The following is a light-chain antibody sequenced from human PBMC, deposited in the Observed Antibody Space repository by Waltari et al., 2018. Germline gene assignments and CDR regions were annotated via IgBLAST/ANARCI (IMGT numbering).Light chain of an antibody. J-gene: IGLJ2*01. V-gene: IGLV1-40*01. CDR1: GSNIGGGYD. CDR2: GNN. CDR3: QSYDSSLTAVV. Sequence: QSVLSQPPSVSGAPGQRVTISCTGGGSNIGGGYDVNWYQQLPGAAPKLLIFGNNPRPSGVPDRFSGSKAGASASLAITVLQSEDEADYYCQSYDSSLTAVVFGGGTKLTVL.